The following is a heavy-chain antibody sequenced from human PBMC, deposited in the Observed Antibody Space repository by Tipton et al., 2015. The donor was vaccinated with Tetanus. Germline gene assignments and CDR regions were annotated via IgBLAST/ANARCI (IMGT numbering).Heavy chain of an antibody. V-gene: IGHV3-33*01. D-gene: IGHD6-25*01. CDR3: ARERGGATQRYFGL. J-gene: IGHJ4*02. CDR2: IWYDGSQK. CDR1: GLPFTSSG. Sequence: SLRLSCIASGLPFTSSGMHWVRQAPGKGLEWVAVIWYDGSQKDYVDSVKGRFTISRDNSKKALYLQMESLGVGETAIYYCARERGGATQRYFGLGGLEALLTVS.